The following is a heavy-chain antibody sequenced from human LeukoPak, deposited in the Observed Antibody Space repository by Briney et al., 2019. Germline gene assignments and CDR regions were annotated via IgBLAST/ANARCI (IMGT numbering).Heavy chain of an antibody. J-gene: IGHJ3*02. CDR1: GFTFDDYG. D-gene: IGHD3-10*01. V-gene: IGHV3-20*04. Sequence: GGSLRLSCAASGFTFDDYGMSWVRQAPGKGLEWVSGINWNGGSTGYADSVKGRFTISRDNAKNSLYLQMNSLRAEDTALYYCARETGDYYGSGSYFLAFDIWGQGTMVTVSS. CDR3: ARETGDYYGSGSYFLAFDI. CDR2: INWNGGST.